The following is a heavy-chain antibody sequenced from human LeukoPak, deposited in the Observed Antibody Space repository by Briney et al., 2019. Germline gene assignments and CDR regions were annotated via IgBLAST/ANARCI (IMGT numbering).Heavy chain of an antibody. Sequence: ASVKVSCKASGYTFTSYYMHWVRQAPGQGLEWMGIINPSGGSTSYAQKFQGRVTMTRDTSTSTVYMELSSLGSEDTAVYYCARVLLEQQLASYYYYGMDVWGQGTTVTVSS. J-gene: IGHJ6*02. CDR3: ARVLLEQQLASYYYYGMDV. CDR1: GYTFTSYY. D-gene: IGHD6-13*01. CDR2: INPSGGST. V-gene: IGHV1-46*01.